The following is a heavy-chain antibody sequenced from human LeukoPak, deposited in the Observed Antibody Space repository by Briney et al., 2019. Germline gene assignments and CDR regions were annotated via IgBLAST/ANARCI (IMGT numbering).Heavy chain of an antibody. CDR3: ARHTDIAPLSSLKY. J-gene: IGHJ4*02. CDR2: ISDSGST. Sequence: SETLSLTCAVSRGSIINYYWTWVRQPAGKGLEWIGRISDSGSTDYNPSLRSRVVMSVDTSKNQFSLKLSSVTAADTAVYYCARHTDIAPLSSLKYWGQGTLVTVSS. V-gene: IGHV4-4*07. CDR1: RGSIINYY. D-gene: IGHD6-13*01.